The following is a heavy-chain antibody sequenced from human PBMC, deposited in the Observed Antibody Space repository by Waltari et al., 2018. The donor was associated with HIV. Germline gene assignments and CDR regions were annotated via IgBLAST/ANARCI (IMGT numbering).Heavy chain of an antibody. CDR1: GFSIATYG. CDR2: ISGSGGGT. D-gene: IGHD4-17*01. Sequence: EVKLLESGGGLIQPGGSLRLSCATSGFSIATYGLSLVRQVPGKGLDWVASISGSGGGTHYADSVRGRFTISRDTSKNTVSLHMNSLRAEDTATYYCTTCDSGEKSYYYYSGMDVWGQGTTVIVSS. V-gene: IGHV3-23*01. J-gene: IGHJ6*02. CDR3: TTCDSGEKSYYYYSGMDV.